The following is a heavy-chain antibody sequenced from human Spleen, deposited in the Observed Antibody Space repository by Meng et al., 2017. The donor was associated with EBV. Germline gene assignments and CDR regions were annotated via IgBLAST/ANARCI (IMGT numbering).Heavy chain of an antibody. V-gene: IGHV4-61*01. CDR3: ARDSGVRGE. J-gene: IGHJ4*02. CDR1: VGSVIRDNSY. Sequence: QAQLRASGAGLVTSLRTLPLTCTVSVGSVIRDNSYWSWIRQPPGKGLEYIGYVYGAGSPNYNPSLKSRVTISMDTSKIQVALKLTSVTAADTAVYYCARDSGVRGEWGQGTLVTVSS. D-gene: IGHD2-15*01. CDR2: VYGAGSP.